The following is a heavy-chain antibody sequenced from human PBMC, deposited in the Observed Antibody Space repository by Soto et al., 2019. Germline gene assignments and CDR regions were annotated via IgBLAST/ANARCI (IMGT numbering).Heavy chain of an antibody. CDR1: GGSISSGDFY. CDR2: IYYSGST. Sequence: SETLSLTCTVSGGSISSGDFYWSWIRQPPGKGLELIGNIYYSGSTYYNPSLRSRAIMSVDTSQNQFSLKLSSVTAADTAVYYCARMSSPTYYDFWSPRMGAFDIWGQGTMVTVSS. J-gene: IGHJ3*02. CDR3: ARMSSPTYYDFWSPRMGAFDI. V-gene: IGHV4-30-4*01. D-gene: IGHD3-3*01.